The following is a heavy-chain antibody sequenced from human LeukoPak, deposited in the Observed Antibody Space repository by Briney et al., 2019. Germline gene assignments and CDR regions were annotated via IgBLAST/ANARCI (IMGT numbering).Heavy chain of an antibody. D-gene: IGHD3-22*01. CDR2: INPSGGST. CDR1: GYTFTSYY. V-gene: IGHV1-46*01. Sequence: VASVKVSCMASGYTFTSYYMHWVRQAPGQGLEWMGIINPSGGSTSYAQKFQGRVTMTRDTSTSTVYMELSSLRSEDTAVYYCAREELSYYDSSGYYYFDYWGQGTLVTVSS. CDR3: AREELSYYDSSGYYYFDY. J-gene: IGHJ4*02.